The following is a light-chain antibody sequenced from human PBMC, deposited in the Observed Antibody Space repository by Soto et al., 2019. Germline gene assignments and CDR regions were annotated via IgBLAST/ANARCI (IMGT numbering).Light chain of an antibody. CDR2: GAS. Sequence: EIVLTQSPGTLSLIPGEGATLSCRASQSVRSGSLAWYQQKPGQAPRLLIFGASSRATDIPDRFSGSGYGTDFTLTISRLEPEDFALYYCHHYADSPHTFGTGTKLEI. CDR1: QSVRSGS. V-gene: IGKV3-20*01. J-gene: IGKJ2*01. CDR3: HHYADSPHT.